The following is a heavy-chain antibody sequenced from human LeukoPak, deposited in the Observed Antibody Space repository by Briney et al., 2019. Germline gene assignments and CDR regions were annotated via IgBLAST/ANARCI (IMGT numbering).Heavy chain of an antibody. D-gene: IGHD3-10*01. CDR2: IDPNSGGT. V-gene: IGHV1-2*02. Sequence: GASVKVSCKASGYTFTGYYMHWVRQAPGQGLEWMGWIDPNSGGTNYAQKFQGRVTMTRDTSISTAYMELSRLRSDDTAVYYCASNSLYYGYIDPYYMDVWGKGTTVTVSS. CDR1: GYTFTGYY. J-gene: IGHJ6*03. CDR3: ASNSLYYGYIDPYYMDV.